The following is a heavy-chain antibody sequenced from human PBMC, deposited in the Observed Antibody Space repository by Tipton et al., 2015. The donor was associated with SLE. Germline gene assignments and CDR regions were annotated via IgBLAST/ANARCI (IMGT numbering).Heavy chain of an antibody. J-gene: IGHJ3*02. D-gene: IGHD3-3*01. V-gene: IGHV4-59*12. CDR3: ARGRGWYDFWSGYYPGAFDI. CDR2: IYYSGST. CDR1: GGSMSYYY. Sequence: TLSLTCTVSGGSMSYYYWSWIQQPPGKGLEWIGYIYYSGSTNHNPSLKSRVTISVDTSKSQFSLKLSSVTAADTAVYYCARGRGWYDFWSGYYPGAFDIWGQGTMVTVSS.